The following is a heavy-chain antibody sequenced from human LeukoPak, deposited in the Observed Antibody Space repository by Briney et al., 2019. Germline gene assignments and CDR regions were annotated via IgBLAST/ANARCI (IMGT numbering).Heavy chain of an antibody. CDR2: ISAYNGTT. Sequence: ASVKVSCKASGYTFTSYGISWVRQAPGQGLEWMGWISAYNGTTNYAQKLQGRVTMTTDTSTSTAYMELRSLRSDDTAVYYCARVLPWTRALYGAAGPTSNKNWFDPWGQGTLVTVSS. D-gene: IGHD6-13*01. V-gene: IGHV1-18*01. J-gene: IGHJ5*02. CDR3: ARVLPWTRALYGAAGPTSNKNWFDP. CDR1: GYTFTSYG.